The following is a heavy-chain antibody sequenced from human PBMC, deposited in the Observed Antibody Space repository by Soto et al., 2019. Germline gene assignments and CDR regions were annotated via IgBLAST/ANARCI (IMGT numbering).Heavy chain of an antibody. CDR2: ISYDGSNE. J-gene: IGHJ4*02. CDR1: GFTFSSYA. D-gene: IGHD3-10*01. Sequence: QVQLVESGGGVVQPGRSLRLSCAASGFTFSSYALHWVRQAPGKGLEWVAVISYDGSNEYYADSVKGRFTISRDNSKNTLYLQMNSLRAEDTAVYYCARDRDYYGSGSYFDYWGQGTLVTVSS. CDR3: ARDRDYYGSGSYFDY. V-gene: IGHV3-30-3*01.